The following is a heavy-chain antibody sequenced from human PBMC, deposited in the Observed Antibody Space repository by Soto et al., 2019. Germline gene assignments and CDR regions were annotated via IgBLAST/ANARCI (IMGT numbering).Heavy chain of an antibody. J-gene: IGHJ6*02. D-gene: IGHD2-2*01. V-gene: IGHV1-69*13. CDR1: GVTFSSYT. CDR2: IIPIFGTA. CDR3: ASPLGDIVVVPAAKGYYYYYGMDV. Sequence: SVKVSCKASGVTFSSYTISWVRQAPGQGLEWMGGIIPIFGTANYAQKFQGRVTITADESTSTAYMELSSLRSEDTAVYYCASPLGDIVVVPAAKGYYYYYGMDVWGQGTTVTVSS.